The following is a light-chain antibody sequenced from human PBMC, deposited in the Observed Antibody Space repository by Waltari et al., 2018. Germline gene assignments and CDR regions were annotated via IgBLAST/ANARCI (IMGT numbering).Light chain of an antibody. J-gene: IGKJ1*01. CDR2: GAS. CDR3: QHHFRLPAT. CDR1: QRISRY. Sequence: IMLTQSPGTLSLSPGERATLSCRASQRISRYLAWYQQKPGQAPRLLIYGASNRATGIPYRFSGSGSGTDFSLTISGLEPEDSAVYYCQHHFRLPATFGQGTKVEIK. V-gene: IGKV3-20*01.